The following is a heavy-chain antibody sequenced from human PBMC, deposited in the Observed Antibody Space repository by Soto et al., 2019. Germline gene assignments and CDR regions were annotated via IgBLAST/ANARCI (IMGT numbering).Heavy chain of an antibody. V-gene: IGHV3-48*03. CDR1: GFTFSNDE. Sequence: GGSLRLSCEASGFTFSNDEMNWGREAPGKGREWGSYISRSGTIYYADNGNGRFTISRDNAKNSLYLQMNSLRAEDTAVYYCARDRITIIGVVINYYTGMDVWGHGTTVTVSS. J-gene: IGHJ6*02. CDR2: ISRSGTI. D-gene: IGHD3-3*01. CDR3: ARDRITIIGVVINYYTGMDV.